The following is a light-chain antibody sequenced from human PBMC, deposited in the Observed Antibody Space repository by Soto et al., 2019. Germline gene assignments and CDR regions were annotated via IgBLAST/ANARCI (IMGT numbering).Light chain of an antibody. J-gene: IGLJ1*01. CDR1: SSDVGGYNY. V-gene: IGLV2-14*01. CDR2: EVS. CDR3: SSYTSSSTPYV. Sequence: ALTQPASVSGSPGQSITISCTGTSSDVGGYNYVSWYQQHPGKAPKLMIYEVSNRPSGVSNRFSGSKSGNTASLTISGLQAEDEADYYCSSYTSSSTPYVFGTGTRLTVL.